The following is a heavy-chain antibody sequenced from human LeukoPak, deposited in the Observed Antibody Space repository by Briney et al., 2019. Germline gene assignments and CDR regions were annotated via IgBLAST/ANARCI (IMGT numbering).Heavy chain of an antibody. J-gene: IGHJ4*02. Sequence: GGSLRLSCAASGFTFSSYWMHWVRQAPGKERVWVSRINIDGSTTSYADSVMGRFTISRDNAKNTLYLQMNSLRAEDTAVYYCARVIYSGWEGELSDWGQGTLVTVCS. D-gene: IGHD6-19*01. CDR2: INIDGSTT. CDR3: ARVIYSGWEGELSD. V-gene: IGHV3-74*01. CDR1: GFTFSSYW.